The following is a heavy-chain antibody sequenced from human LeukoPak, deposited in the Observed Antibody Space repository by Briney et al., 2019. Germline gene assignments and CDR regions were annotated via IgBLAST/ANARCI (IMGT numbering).Heavy chain of an antibody. D-gene: IGHD3-16*01. CDR2: INPNSGDT. V-gene: IGHV1-2*02. CDR3: ATQRGSYLWGTDFDY. CDR1: GYTFTGYY. Sequence: VASVKVSCKASGYTFTGYYMHWVRQAPGQGLEWMGWINPNSGDTKYSQKLQGRVTMTRDTSISTAYMELSRLRSDDTAVYYCATQRGSYLWGTDFDYWGQGTLVTVCS. J-gene: IGHJ4*02.